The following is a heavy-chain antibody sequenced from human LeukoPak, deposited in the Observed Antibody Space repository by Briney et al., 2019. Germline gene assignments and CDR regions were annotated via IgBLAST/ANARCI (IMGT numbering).Heavy chain of an antibody. CDR2: ISSSSSYI. CDR3: ARGDSGTLNWFDP. CDR1: GFTFSSYS. D-gene: IGHD1-26*01. Sequence: GGSLRLSCAASGFTFSSYSMNWVRQAPGKGLEWVSSISSSSSYIYYADSVKGRFTISRDNAKSSLYLQMNSLRAEDTAVYYCARGDSGTLNWFDPWGQGTLVTVSS. V-gene: IGHV3-21*01. J-gene: IGHJ5*02.